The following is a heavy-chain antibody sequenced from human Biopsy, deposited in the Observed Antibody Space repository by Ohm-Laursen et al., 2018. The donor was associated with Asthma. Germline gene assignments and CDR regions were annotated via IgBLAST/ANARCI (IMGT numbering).Heavy chain of an antibody. V-gene: IGHV4-31*03. Sequence: TLSLTCPVSYRSITRGGYYWTWIRQHPGKGLGWIGFIYYSGSTYYNPSLKSRVSISIDTSKNQFSLKLSSVTAADTAVYYCARAQDYYDSRGYYRSFDYWGQGTLVTVSS. D-gene: IGHD3-22*01. CDR2: IYYSGST. J-gene: IGHJ4*02. CDR3: ARAQDYYDSRGYYRSFDY. CDR1: YRSITRGGYY.